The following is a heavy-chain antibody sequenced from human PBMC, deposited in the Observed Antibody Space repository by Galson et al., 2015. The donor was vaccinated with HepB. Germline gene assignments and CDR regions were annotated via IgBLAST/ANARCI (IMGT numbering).Heavy chain of an antibody. CDR3: ATDAGYSGYDSPPNFDY. Sequence: SVKVSCKVSGYTLTELSMHWVRQAPGKGLEWMGGFDPEDGETIYAQKFQGRVTMTEDTSTDTAYMELSSLRSEDTAVYYCATDAGYSGYDSPPNFDYWGQGTLVTVSS. D-gene: IGHD5-12*01. J-gene: IGHJ4*02. V-gene: IGHV1-24*01. CDR2: FDPEDGET. CDR1: GYTLTELS.